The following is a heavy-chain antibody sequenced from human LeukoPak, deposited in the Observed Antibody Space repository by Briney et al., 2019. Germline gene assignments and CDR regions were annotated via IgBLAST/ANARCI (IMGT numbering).Heavy chain of an antibody. V-gene: IGHV3-7*01. J-gene: IGHJ5*02. Sequence: GGSLRLSCAAPGLTFSSYWMSWVRQAPGKGLGWVANIKQDGSEKYYVDSVKGRFTISRDNARNSLYLEMNSLRADDTAVYYCAGAEPRSGYYRWGQGTLVTVSS. CDR1: GLTFSSYW. D-gene: IGHD3-22*01. CDR3: AGAEPRSGYYR. CDR2: IKQDGSEK.